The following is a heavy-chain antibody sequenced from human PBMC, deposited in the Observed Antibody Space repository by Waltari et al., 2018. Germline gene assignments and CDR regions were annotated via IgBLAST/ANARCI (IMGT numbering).Heavy chain of an antibody. D-gene: IGHD1-26*01. J-gene: IGHJ4*02. CDR1: GXXXSSYW. CDR3: XREGWEPTAPDX. V-gene: IGHV3-74*01. CDR2: INGDGTSV. Sequence: EVHLVXXGGGLVQXGGSLRLSCAXSGXXXSSYWMHWVRQAPGKGLVWVSRINGDGTSVSYADSVKGRFTIFRDNAKNTVSLQMXRLSAEDSXRXFCXREGWEPTAPDXWGQGALVTVSS.